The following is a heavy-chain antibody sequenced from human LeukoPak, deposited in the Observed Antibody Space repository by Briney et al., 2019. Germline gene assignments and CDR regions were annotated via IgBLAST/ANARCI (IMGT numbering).Heavy chain of an antibody. CDR3: ARDRCSSTSCYGNWFDP. J-gene: IGHJ5*02. V-gene: IGHV3-30*03. CDR2: ISYDGSNK. Sequence: GGSLRLSCAASGFTFSSYSMNWVRQAPGKGLEWVAVISYDGSNKYYADFVKGRFTISRDNSKNTLYLQMNSLRAEDTAVYYCARDRCSSTSCYGNWFDPWGQGTLVTVSS. D-gene: IGHD2-2*01. CDR1: GFTFSSYS.